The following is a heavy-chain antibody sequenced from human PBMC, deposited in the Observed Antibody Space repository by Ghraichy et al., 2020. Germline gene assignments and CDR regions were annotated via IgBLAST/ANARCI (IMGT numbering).Heavy chain of an antibody. CDR3: AKDITPYSGSYHYYFDY. D-gene: IGHD1-26*01. V-gene: IGHV3-9*01. CDR2: ISWNSGSI. J-gene: IGHJ4*02. Sequence: GGSLRLSCAASGFTFDDYAMHWVRQAPGKGLEWVSGISWNSGSIGYADSVKGRFTISRDNAKNSLYLQMNSLRAEDTALYYCAKDITPYSGSYHYYFDYWGQGTLVTVSS. CDR1: GFTFDDYA.